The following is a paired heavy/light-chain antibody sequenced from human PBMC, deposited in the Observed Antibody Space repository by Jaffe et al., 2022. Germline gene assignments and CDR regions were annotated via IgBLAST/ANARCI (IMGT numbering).Light chain of an antibody. CDR2: KAS. V-gene: IGKV1-5*03. CDR3: QQYNSFTWT. Sequence: DIQMTQSPSTLSASVGDRVTITCRASQSISFWLAWYQQKPGKAPELLIYKASTLESGVPSRFSGSGSGTEFTLTISSLQPDDFATYYCQQYNSFTWTFGQGTKVEIK. CDR1: QSISFW. J-gene: IGKJ1*01.
Heavy chain of an antibody. V-gene: IGHV3-15*01. CDR2: IKSKYNGGTI. CDR3: TTNLHYDYSGGLY. CDR1: GFTFSNAW. Sequence: EVHLVESGGGLVKPGGSLRLSCAASGFTFSNAWMNWVRQAPGKGLEWVGRIKSKYNGGTIDYAAPVKGRFTISRDDSKNTVFLQMNSLKSEDTAVYFCTTNLHYDYSGGLYWGQGTLVTVSS. D-gene: IGHD3-16*01. J-gene: IGHJ4*02.